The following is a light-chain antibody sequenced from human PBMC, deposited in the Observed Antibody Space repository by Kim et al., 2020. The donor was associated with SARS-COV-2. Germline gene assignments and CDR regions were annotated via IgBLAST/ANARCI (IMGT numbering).Light chain of an antibody. Sequence: LSPGERATLSCRASQSVSSYLAWYQQRPGQAPRLLIYDASNRATGIPVRFSGSGSGTDFTLTISSLEPEDFAVYYCQHRSNWPLTFGGGTKVDIK. CDR3: QHRSNWPLT. V-gene: IGKV3-11*01. J-gene: IGKJ4*01. CDR2: DAS. CDR1: QSVSSY.